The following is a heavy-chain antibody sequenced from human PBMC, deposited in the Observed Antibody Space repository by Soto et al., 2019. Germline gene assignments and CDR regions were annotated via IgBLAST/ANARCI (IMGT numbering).Heavy chain of an antibody. J-gene: IGHJ4*02. D-gene: IGHD3-22*01. CDR1: GYSFAGYW. V-gene: IGHV5-10-1*01. Sequence: GESLKISCKGSGYSFAGYWITWVRQKPGKGLEWMGRIDPSDSQTYYSPSFRGHVTISVTKSITTVFLQWSSLRASDTAMYYCARQIYDSDTGPNFQYYFDSWGQGTPVPSPQ. CDR3: ARQIYDSDTGPNFQYYFDS. CDR2: IDPSDSQT.